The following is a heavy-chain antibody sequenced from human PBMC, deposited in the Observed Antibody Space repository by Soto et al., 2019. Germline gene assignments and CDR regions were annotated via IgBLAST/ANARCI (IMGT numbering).Heavy chain of an antibody. J-gene: IGHJ6*02. D-gene: IGHD2-21*01. V-gene: IGHV4-39*01. Sequence: PSETLSLTCTVSGGSISSSSYYWGWIRQPPGKGLEWIGSIYYSGSTYYNPSLKSRVTISVDTSKNQFSLKLSSVTAADTAVYYCASELVGMYYYYGMDVWGQGNTVTVSS. CDR3: ASELVGMYYYYGMDV. CDR1: GGSISSSSYY. CDR2: IYYSGST.